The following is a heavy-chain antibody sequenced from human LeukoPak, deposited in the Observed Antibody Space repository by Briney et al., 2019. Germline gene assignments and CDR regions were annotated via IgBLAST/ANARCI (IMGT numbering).Heavy chain of an antibody. V-gene: IGHV3-21*04. Sequence: GGSLRLSCAASGFTFSSYGMNWVRQAPGKGLEWVSSISSSSSYIYYADSVKGRFTISRVNAKNSLYLQMNSLRAEDTAVYYCARARGGIVVVVDAFDIWGQGTMVTVSS. CDR1: GFTFSSYG. CDR2: ISSSSSYI. D-gene: IGHD3-22*01. CDR3: ARARGGIVVVVDAFDI. J-gene: IGHJ3*02.